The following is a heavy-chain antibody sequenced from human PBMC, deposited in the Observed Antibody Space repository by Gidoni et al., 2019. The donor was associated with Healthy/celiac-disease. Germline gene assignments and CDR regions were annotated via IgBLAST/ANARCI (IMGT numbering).Heavy chain of an antibody. V-gene: IGHV3-21*01. Sequence: EVQLVESGGGLVKPGGSLRLSCAASGLTFSSYSMNWVRQAPGKGLEWVSSISSSSSYIYYADSVKGRFTISRDNAKNSLYLQMNSLRAEDTAVYYCARTITTGDHPADVWGKGTTVTVSS. CDR3: ARTITTGDHPADV. D-gene: IGHD7-27*01. J-gene: IGHJ6*04. CDR2: ISSSSSYI. CDR1: GLTFSSYS.